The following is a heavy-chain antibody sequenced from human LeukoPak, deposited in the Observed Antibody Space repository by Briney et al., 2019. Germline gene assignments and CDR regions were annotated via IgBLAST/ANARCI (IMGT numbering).Heavy chain of an antibody. V-gene: IGHV3-21*01. CDR3: ARDRRGYYDILTGYYVDY. CDR1: GFTFSSYS. J-gene: IGHJ4*02. D-gene: IGHD3-9*01. Sequence: GGSLRLSCSASGFTFSSYSMNWVRQAPGKGLEWVSSISGSTNYIYYAASVKRRFTISRDNAKNSLYLQMNSLRAEDTAVYHCARDRRGYYDILTGYYVDYWGQGTLVTVSS. CDR2: ISGSTNYI.